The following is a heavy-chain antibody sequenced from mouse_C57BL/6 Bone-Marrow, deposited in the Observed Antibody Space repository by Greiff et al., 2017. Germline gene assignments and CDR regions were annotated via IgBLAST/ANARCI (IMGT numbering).Heavy chain of an antibody. CDR1: GYSFTSYY. CDR3: ARYYGSSHYYAMDY. CDR2: IYPGSGNT. D-gene: IGHD1-1*01. V-gene: IGHV1-66*01. Sequence: VQLQQSGPELVKPGASVKISCKASGYSFTSYYIHWVKQRPGQGLEWIGWIYPGSGNTKYNEKFKGKATLTADTSSSTAYMQLSSLTSEDSAVYYCARYYGSSHYYAMDYWGQGTSVTVSS. J-gene: IGHJ4*01.